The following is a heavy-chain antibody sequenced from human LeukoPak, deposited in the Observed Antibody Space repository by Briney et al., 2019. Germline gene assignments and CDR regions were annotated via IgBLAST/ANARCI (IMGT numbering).Heavy chain of an antibody. J-gene: IGHJ4*02. D-gene: IGHD2-2*01. V-gene: IGHV4-30-4*01. CDR3: ARGYLNIVVVPGGYFDY. CDR2: MYYSGST. Sequence: SETLSLTCTVSGGSISSGDYYWSWIRQPPGKGLEWIAYMYYSGSTYYNPSLKSRVTISVDTSKNQFSLKLSSVTAADTAVYYCARGYLNIVVVPGGYFDYWGQGTLVTVSS. CDR1: GGSISSGDYY.